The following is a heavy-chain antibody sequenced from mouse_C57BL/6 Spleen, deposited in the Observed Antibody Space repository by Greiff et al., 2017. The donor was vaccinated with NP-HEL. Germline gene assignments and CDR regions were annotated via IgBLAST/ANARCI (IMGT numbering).Heavy chain of an antibody. J-gene: IGHJ2*01. CDR2: ISDGGSYT. Sequence: EVMLVESGGGLVKPGGSLTLSCAASGFTFSSYAMSWVRQTPEKRLEWVATISDGGSYTYYPDNVKGRFTISRYNAKNNLYLQMSHLKSEDTSMYYCARDGSLWGQGTTLTVSS. CDR3: ARDGSL. CDR1: GFTFSSYA. D-gene: IGHD1-1*01. V-gene: IGHV5-4*01.